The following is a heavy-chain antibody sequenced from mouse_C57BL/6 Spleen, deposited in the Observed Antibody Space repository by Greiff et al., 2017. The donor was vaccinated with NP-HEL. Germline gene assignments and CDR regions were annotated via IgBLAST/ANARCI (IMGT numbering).Heavy chain of an antibody. CDR3: AKMDYGSSSLAY. J-gene: IGHJ3*01. V-gene: IGHV2-5*01. CDR1: GFSLTSYG. CDR2: IWRGGST. Sequence: QVQLQESGPGLVQPSQSLSITCTVSGFSLTSYGVHWVRQSPGKGLEWLGVIWRGGSTDYNAAFMSRLSITKDNSKSQVFFKMNSLQADDTAIYYCAKMDYGSSSLAYWGQGTLVTVSA. D-gene: IGHD1-1*01.